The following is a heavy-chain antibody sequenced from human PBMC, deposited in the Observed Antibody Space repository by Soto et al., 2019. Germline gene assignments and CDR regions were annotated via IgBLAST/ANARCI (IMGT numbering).Heavy chain of an antibody. CDR1: GYTFTSYG. CDR2: ISAYNGNT. V-gene: IGHV1-18*01. J-gene: IGHJ6*02. CDR3: ARVGITMVRGYFDYYYYGMDV. Sequence: QVRLVQSGAEVKKPGASVKVSCKASGYTFTSYGISWVRQAPGQGLEWMGWISAYNGNTNYAQKLQGRVTMTTDTSTSTAYMELRSLRSDDTAVYYCARVGITMVRGYFDYYYYGMDVWGQGTTVTVSS. D-gene: IGHD3-10*01.